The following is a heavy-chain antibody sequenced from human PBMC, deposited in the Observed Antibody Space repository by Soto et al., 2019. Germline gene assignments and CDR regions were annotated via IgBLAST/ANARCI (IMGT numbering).Heavy chain of an antibody. V-gene: IGHV1-46*01. Sequence: ASVKVSCKASGYTFTSYYMHWVRQAPGQGLEWMGIINPSGGSTSYAQKFQGRVTMTRDTSTSTVYMELSSLRSEDTAVYYCARVLSSGYYSGSGAFDIWGQGTMVTVSS. CDR3: ARVLSSGYYSGSGAFDI. D-gene: IGHD3-22*01. J-gene: IGHJ3*02. CDR2: INPSGGST. CDR1: GYTFTSYY.